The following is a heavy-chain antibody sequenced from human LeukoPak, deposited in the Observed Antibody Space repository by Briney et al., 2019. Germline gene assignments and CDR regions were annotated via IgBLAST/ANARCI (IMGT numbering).Heavy chain of an antibody. CDR3: ARRDDFWSGTLDY. D-gene: IGHD3-3*01. CDR1: GFTVSSNY. CDR2: IYSGGST. V-gene: IGHV3-53*01. Sequence: GGSLRLSCAASGFTVSSNYMSWVRQAPGKGLEWVSVIYSGGSTYYADSVKGRFTISRDNAKNSLYLQMNSLRAEDTAVYYCARRDDFWSGTLDYWGQGTLVTVSS. J-gene: IGHJ4*02.